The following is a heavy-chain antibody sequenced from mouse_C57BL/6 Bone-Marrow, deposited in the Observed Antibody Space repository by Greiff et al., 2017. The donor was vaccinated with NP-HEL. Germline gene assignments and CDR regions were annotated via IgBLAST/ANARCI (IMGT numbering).Heavy chain of an antibody. J-gene: IGHJ4*01. CDR1: GYTFTDHT. Sequence: QVQLKQSDAELVKPGASVKISCKVSGYTFTDHTIHWMKQRPEQGLEWIGYIYPRDGSTKYNEKFKGKATLTADKSSSTAYMQLNSLTSEDSAVYFCARDGPFTTVVDVYYAMDYWGQGTSVTVSS. D-gene: IGHD1-1*01. CDR2: IYPRDGST. V-gene: IGHV1-78*01. CDR3: ARDGPFTTVVDVYYAMDY.